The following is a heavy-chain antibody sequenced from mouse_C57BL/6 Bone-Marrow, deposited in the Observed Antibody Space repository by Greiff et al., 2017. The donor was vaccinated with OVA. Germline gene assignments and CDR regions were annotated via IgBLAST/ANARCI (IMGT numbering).Heavy chain of an antibody. Sequence: VQLQQSGPELVKPGASVKISCKASGYSFTGYYMNWVKQSTEKSLEWIGEINPSTGGTTYNQKFKAKATLTVDKSSSTAYMQLKSLTSEDSAVYYCARITTVVARDYWGQGTTLTVSS. J-gene: IGHJ2*01. CDR2: INPSTGGT. CDR1: GYSFTGYY. D-gene: IGHD1-1*01. V-gene: IGHV1-42*01. CDR3: ARITTVVARDY.